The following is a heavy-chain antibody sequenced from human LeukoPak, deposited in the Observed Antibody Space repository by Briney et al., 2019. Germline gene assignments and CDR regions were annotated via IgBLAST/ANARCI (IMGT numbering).Heavy chain of an antibody. J-gene: IGHJ2*01. Sequence: PSGTLSLTCAVSGGSISSSNWWSWVRQPPGKGLEWIGEIYHSGSTNYNPSLKSRVTISVDKSKNQFSLKLSSVTAADTAVYYCARDKAAYGDHNWYFDLWGRGTLVTVSS. CDR3: ARDKAAYGDHNWYFDL. V-gene: IGHV4-4*02. D-gene: IGHD4-17*01. CDR2: IYHSGST. CDR1: GGSISSSNW.